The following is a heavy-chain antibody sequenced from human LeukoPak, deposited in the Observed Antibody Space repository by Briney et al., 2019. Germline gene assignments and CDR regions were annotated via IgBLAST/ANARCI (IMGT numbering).Heavy chain of an antibody. D-gene: IGHD2-2*01. CDR3: ASIYCSSTSCYGPVDY. V-gene: IGHV1-18*04. CDR2: ISAYNGNT. J-gene: IGHJ4*02. Sequence: ASVKVSCKVSGYTFTSFGISWVRQAPGQGVEWMGWISAYNGNTNYAQKLQGRVTMTTDTSTSTAYMELRSLRSDDTAVYYCASIYCSSTSCYGPVDYWGQGTLVTVSS. CDR1: GYTFTSFG.